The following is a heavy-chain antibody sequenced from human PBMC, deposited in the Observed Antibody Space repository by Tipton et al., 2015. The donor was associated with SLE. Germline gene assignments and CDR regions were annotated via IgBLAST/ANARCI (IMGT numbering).Heavy chain of an antibody. D-gene: IGHD5-24*01. Sequence: TLSLTCAVSGYSLSSGYYWGWIRQPPGKGLEWIGSIYHSGSTYYNPSLKSRVTISVDTSKNQFSLKLSSVTAADTAVYYCAREGIEMATIGNWGQGTMVTVSS. CDR3: AREGIEMATIGN. CDR1: GYSLSSGYY. J-gene: IGHJ3*01. CDR2: IYHSGST. V-gene: IGHV4-38-2*02.